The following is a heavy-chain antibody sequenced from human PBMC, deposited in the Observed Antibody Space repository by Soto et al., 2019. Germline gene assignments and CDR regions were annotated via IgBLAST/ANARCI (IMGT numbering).Heavy chain of an antibody. D-gene: IGHD2-21*02. CDR3: ASSLVVTAPIWYFDL. V-gene: IGHV4-59*01. CDR1: GGSISSYY. J-gene: IGHJ2*01. CDR2: IYYSGST. Sequence: QVQLQESGPGLVKPSETLSLTCTVSGGSISSYYWSWIRQPPGKGLEWIGYIYYSGSTNYNPSLKSRVTISVDTSKNQFSLKLSSVTAADTAVYYCASSLVVTAPIWYFDLWGRGTLVTVSS.